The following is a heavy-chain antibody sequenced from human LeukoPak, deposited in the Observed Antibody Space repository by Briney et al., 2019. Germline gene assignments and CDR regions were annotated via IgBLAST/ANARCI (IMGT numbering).Heavy chain of an antibody. D-gene: IGHD3-22*01. CDR2: IYHSGST. V-gene: IGHV4-34*01. J-gene: IGHJ3*02. CDR3: ASLPMGGYYYRDAFDI. Sequence: SETLSLTCAVYGGSFSDNYWTWIRQPPGKGLEWIGEIYHSGSTNYNPSLKSRVTISVDKSKNQFSLKLSSVTAADTAVYYCASLPMGGYYYRDAFDIWGQGTMVTVSS. CDR1: GGSFSDNY.